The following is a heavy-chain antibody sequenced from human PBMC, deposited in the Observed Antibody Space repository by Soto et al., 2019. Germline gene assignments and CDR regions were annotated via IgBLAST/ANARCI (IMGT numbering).Heavy chain of an antibody. CDR1: GFTLSSYS. V-gene: IGHV3-48*02. D-gene: IGHD3-10*01. Sequence: GGSLRLSCAASGFTLSSYSMNWVRQAPGKGLQWVSYIDISSSSSTTYYADSVKGRFTISRDSAKNSLYLQLNSLRDEDTAVYYCARDSWITLARGVKRFDLWGQGALVTVSS. CDR2: IDISSSSSTT. CDR3: ARDSWITLARGVKRFDL. J-gene: IGHJ4*02.